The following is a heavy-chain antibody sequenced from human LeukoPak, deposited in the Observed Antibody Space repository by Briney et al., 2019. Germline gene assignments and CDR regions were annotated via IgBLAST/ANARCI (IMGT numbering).Heavy chain of an antibody. CDR2: IYYSGST. CDR3: ARGLGRGTWIQLWFRGKNWFDP. D-gene: IGHD5-18*01. J-gene: IGHJ5*02. V-gene: IGHV4-39*07. Sequence: SETLSLTCTVSGGSISSSSYYWGWIRQPPGKGLEWIGSIYYSGSTYYNPSLKSRVTTSVDTSKNQFSLKLSSVTAADTAVYYCARGLGRGTWIQLWFRGKNWFDPWGQGTLVTVSS. CDR1: GGSISSSSYY.